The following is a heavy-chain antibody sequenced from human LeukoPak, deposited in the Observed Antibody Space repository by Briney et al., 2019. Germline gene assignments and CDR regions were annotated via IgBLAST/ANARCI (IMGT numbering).Heavy chain of an antibody. CDR2: IKQDGSEK. D-gene: IGHD3/OR15-3a*01. CDR1: GLTFSSYW. V-gene: IGHV3-7*01. CDR3: ARDSVIYGY. Sequence: HSGGSLRLSCAASGLTFSSYWMSWVRQAPGKGLEWVANIKQDGSEKYYVDSVKGRFTISRDNAKNSLYLQMNSLRAEDTAVYYCARDSVIYGYWGQGTLVTVSS. J-gene: IGHJ4*02.